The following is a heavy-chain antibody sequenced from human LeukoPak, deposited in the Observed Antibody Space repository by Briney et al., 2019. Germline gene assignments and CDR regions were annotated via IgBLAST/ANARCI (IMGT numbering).Heavy chain of an antibody. CDR3: VKNGWLDY. CDR2: ISTSGDST. V-gene: IGHV3-21*06. J-gene: IGHJ4*02. Sequence: GGSLRLSCAASGFTFSSQNMNWARQAPGEGLEWVAYISTSGDSTKYADSVEGRFTISRDNAENSLFLLMNSLRVEDTAVYYCVKNGWLDYWGQGILVTVSS. CDR1: GFTFSSQN. D-gene: IGHD6-19*01.